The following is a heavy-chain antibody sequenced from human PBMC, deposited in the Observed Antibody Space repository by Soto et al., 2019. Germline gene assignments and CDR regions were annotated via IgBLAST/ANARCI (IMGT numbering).Heavy chain of an antibody. V-gene: IGHV3-23*01. D-gene: IGHD2-2*01. Sequence: GGSLRLSCAASGFTFSSYAMNWVRQAPGKGLEWVSGISGTGDGTYYADSVKGRFTISRDNSKNTLLLQMNSLRAEDTAVYYCAKGSSISPYYYCYMDVWGKGTTVTVSS. CDR1: GFTFSSYA. CDR2: ISGTGDGT. CDR3: AKGSSISPYYYCYMDV. J-gene: IGHJ6*03.